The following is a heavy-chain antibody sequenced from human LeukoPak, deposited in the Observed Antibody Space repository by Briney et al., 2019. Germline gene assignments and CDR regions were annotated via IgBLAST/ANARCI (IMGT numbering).Heavy chain of an antibody. D-gene: IGHD3-9*01. CDR3: AKDLVLRYFDWLLGYYFDY. CDR1: GFTFSSYA. V-gene: IGHV3-23*01. CDR2: ISGSGGST. Sequence: GGSLRLSXAASGFTFSSYAMNWVRQSPGKGLEWVSAISGSGGSTYYADSVKGRFTISRDNSKNTLYLQMNSLRAEDTAVYYCAKDLVLRYFDWLLGYYFDYWGQGTLVTVSS. J-gene: IGHJ4*02.